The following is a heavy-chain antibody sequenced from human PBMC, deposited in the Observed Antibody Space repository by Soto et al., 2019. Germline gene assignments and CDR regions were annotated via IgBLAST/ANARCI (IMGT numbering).Heavy chain of an antibody. CDR1: GYTFTSYY. V-gene: IGHV1-46*01. CDR3: ARTTAVPNTLRSRYFFDY. Sequence: SVKVSCKSSGYTFTSYYMHWVRQAPGQGLEWMGIINPSGTTNYNPSLKSRVTISVDLSKNQFSLRLSSVTTADTALYYCARTTAVPNTLRSRYFFDYWGQGTLVTVSS. CDR2: INPSGTT. J-gene: IGHJ4*02. D-gene: IGHD4-17*01.